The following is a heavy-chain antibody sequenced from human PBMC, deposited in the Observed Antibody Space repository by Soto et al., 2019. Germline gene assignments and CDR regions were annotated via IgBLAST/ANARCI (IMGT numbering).Heavy chain of an antibody. CDR1: SGSIISSCW. CDR2: IHHSGTT. CDR3: ASQGGFYMNV. Sequence: QVQLQESGPGLVKPSGTLSLTCAVSSGSIISSCWWSWVRQSPGEGLEWIGEIHHSGTTNYNPSLKSRVTISADRSKNQFSLKLTSVTAADTAIYYCASQGGFYMNVWGKGTTVTV. J-gene: IGHJ6*03. D-gene: IGHD3-16*01. V-gene: IGHV4-4*02.